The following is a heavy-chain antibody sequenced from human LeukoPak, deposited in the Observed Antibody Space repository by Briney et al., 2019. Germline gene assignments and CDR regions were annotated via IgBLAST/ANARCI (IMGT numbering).Heavy chain of an antibody. Sequence: GASVKVSCKASGYTFTGYYMHWVRQAPGQGLEWMGWINPNSGGTNYAQKFQGRVTMTRDTSISTAYMELSSLRSEDTAVYYCARDPGHRSKYYYDSSGYFNFDYWGQGTLVTVSS. D-gene: IGHD3-22*01. CDR1: GYTFTGYY. V-gene: IGHV1-2*02. J-gene: IGHJ4*02. CDR2: INPNSGGT. CDR3: ARDPGHRSKYYYDSSGYFNFDY.